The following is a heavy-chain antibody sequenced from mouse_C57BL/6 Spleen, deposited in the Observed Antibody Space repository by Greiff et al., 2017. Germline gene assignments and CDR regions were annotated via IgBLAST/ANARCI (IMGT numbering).Heavy chain of an antibody. J-gene: IGHJ2*01. V-gene: IGHV1-50*01. CDR2: IDPSDSYT. CDR3: ARSVYYYYGSSYENDY. D-gene: IGHD1-1*01. Sequence: QVQLQQPGAELVKPGASVKLSCKASGYTFTSYWMQWVKQRPGQGLEWIGEIDPSDSYTNYNQKFKGKATLTVDTSSSTAYMQLSSLTSEDSAVYYCARSVYYYYGSSYENDYWGQGTTLTVSS. CDR1: GYTFTSYW.